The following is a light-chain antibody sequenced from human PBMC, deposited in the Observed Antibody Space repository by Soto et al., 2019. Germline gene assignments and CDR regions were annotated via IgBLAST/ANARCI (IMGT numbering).Light chain of an antibody. CDR3: CSYTRSATPVV. J-gene: IGLJ2*01. V-gene: IGLV2-18*02. CDR1: SSDVGSYDS. Sequence: QSALIQPPSVSGSPGQSVTISCTGTSSDVGSYDSVSWFHQHPGTVPKPMICNVNTQPSGVPDRFSGSRSGNSASMTISGLQAEDEADYLCCSYTRSATPVVFGGGTKLTVL. CDR2: NVN.